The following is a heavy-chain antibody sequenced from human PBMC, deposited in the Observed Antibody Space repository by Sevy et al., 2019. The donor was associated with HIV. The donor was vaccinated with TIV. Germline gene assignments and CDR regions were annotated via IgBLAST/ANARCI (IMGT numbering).Heavy chain of an antibody. V-gene: IGHV3-48*01. CDR3: ERDTNWIVASAASADFA. CDR2: ISSSSNLI. D-gene: IGHD3-22*01. CDR1: GITFSSYS. Sequence: GGSLRLSCAASGITFSSYSMNWVRQAPGKGLEWISYISSSSNLIYYADSVKGRFIVSRDNAKNSLYLEMNSLRVEDTAIYYCERDTNWIVASAASADFAWGQGTLVTVSS. J-gene: IGHJ5*02.